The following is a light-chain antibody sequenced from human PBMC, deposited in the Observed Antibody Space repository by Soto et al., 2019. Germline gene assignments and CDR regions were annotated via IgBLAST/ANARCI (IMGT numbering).Light chain of an antibody. CDR1: QRITTS. J-gene: IGKJ3*01. V-gene: IGKV3-11*01. CDR3: LHRNNWPPRFT. CDR2: GGS. Sequence: EIVLTQSPATLSLSPGERATLSCVASQRITTSLAWYQQKPGQAPMLLIYGGSTRAGGVPARFSGSGSGTDFTLTISGLEAEDFAVYYCLHRNNWPPRFTFGPGTAVEVK.